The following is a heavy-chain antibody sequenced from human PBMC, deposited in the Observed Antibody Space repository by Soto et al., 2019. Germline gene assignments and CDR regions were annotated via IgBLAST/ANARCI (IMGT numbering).Heavy chain of an antibody. CDR2: IIPIFGTA. J-gene: IGHJ4*02. V-gene: IGHV1-69*12. CDR1: GGTFSSYA. CDR3: ARVRCSGGSCYLHYFDY. D-gene: IGHD2-15*01. Sequence: QVPLVQSGAEVKKPGSSVKVSCKASGGTFSSYAISWVRQAPGQGLEWMGGIIPIFGTANYAQKFQGRVTITADESTSTAYMELSSLRSEDTAVYYCARVRCSGGSCYLHYFDYWGQGTLVTVSS.